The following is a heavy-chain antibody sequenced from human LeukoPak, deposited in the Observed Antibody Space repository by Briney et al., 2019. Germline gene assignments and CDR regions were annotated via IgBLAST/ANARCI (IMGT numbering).Heavy chain of an antibody. D-gene: IGHD3-16*01. V-gene: IGHV1-2*06. Sequence: ASVKVSCKASGYTFTGYYMHWVRQAPGQGLEWMGRINLNSGGTNYAQKFQGRVTMPRDTSISTAYMELSRLRSDDTAVYYCARDSARNYDYVWGSFAFDIWGQGTMVTVSS. CDR2: INLNSGGT. CDR1: GYTFTGYY. J-gene: IGHJ3*02. CDR3: ARDSARNYDYVWGSFAFDI.